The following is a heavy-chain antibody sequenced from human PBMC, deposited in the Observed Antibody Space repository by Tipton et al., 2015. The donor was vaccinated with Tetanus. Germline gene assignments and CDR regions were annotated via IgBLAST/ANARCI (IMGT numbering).Heavy chain of an antibody. CDR2: IRGAGFTT. Sequence: RLSCAASGFMFSSCDMTWVRQAPGKGLEWVSTIRGAGFTTYYADSVKGRFTISRDNSKNMLYLQTNDLRADDTAVYYCARDYTSYYAYYGMDVWGQGTTVTVSS. V-gene: IGHV3-23*01. CDR1: GFMFSSCD. CDR3: ARDYTSYYAYYGMDV. J-gene: IGHJ6*02. D-gene: IGHD3-16*01.